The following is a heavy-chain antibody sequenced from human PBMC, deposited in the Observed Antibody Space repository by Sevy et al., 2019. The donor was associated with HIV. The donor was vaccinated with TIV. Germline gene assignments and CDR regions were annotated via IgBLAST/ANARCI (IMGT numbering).Heavy chain of an antibody. CDR2: IKQDGSEK. J-gene: IGHJ6*02. D-gene: IGHD3-3*01. Sequence: GGSLRLSCAASGFTFSSYWMSWVRQAPGKGLEWVANIKQDGSEKYYVDSVKGRFTISRDNAKNSLYLQMNSLRADDTAGYYCARDVGRGYDFWDGYPYYYSYGMDVWGQGTTVTVSS. CDR3: ARDVGRGYDFWDGYPYYYSYGMDV. CDR1: GFTFSSYW. V-gene: IGHV3-7*01.